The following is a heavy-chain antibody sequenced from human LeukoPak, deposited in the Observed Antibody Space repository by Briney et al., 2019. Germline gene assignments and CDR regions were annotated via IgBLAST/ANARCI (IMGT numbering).Heavy chain of an antibody. D-gene: IGHD3-3*01. J-gene: IGHJ4*02. CDR1: GGSISSGGYY. Sequence: SETLSLTCTVSGGSISSGGYYWSWIRQHPGKGLEWIGYIYYSGSTYYNPSLKSRVTISVDTSKNQFSLKLSSVTAADTAVYYCARQTGRFLEWFLRGQDYFDYWGQGTLVTVSS. CDR3: ARQTGRFLEWFLRGQDYFDY. V-gene: IGHV4-31*03. CDR2: IYYSGST.